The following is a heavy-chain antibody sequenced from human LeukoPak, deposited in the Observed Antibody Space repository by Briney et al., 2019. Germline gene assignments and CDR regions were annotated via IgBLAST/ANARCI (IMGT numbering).Heavy chain of an antibody. V-gene: IGHV3-23*01. Sequence: GGSLRLSCAASGFTFSSYAMNWVRQAPGKGLEWVSAISGSGGSTYYADSVKGRFTISRDNSKNTLYLQMNSLRAEDTAVYYCAKVTVGATGSDYWGQGTLVTVSS. CDR1: GFTFSSYA. D-gene: IGHD1-26*01. CDR2: ISGSGGST. J-gene: IGHJ4*02. CDR3: AKVTVGATGSDY.